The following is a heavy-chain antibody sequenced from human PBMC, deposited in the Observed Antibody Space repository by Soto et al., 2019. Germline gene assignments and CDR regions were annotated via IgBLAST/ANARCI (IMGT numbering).Heavy chain of an antibody. CDR2: IYDSGGT. J-gene: IGHJ6*03. D-gene: IGHD2-21*01. CDR1: SGSISRSNW. Sequence: SETLSLTCAVSSGSISRSNWWSWVRQPPGKGLEWIGEIYDSGGTYYNPSLKSRVTISVDTSKNQFSLKLSSVTAADTAVYYCARDGALGLPLYYYMDVWGKGTTVTVSS. V-gene: IGHV4-4*02. CDR3: ARDGALGLPLYYYMDV.